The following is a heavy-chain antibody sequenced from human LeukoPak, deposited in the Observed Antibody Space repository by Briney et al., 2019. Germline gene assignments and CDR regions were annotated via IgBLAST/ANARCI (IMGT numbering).Heavy chain of an antibody. D-gene: IGHD3-10*01. CDR3: ARHGGVVRGEGSDAFDI. Sequence: SETLSLTCTVSGGSITSYYWSWIRQPPGKGLEWIAYIYYSGSTNYNPSLKSRVTISIDTSKNQFSLRLSSVTAADTAVYYCARHGGVVRGEGSDAFDIWGQETMVTVSS. J-gene: IGHJ3*02. CDR2: IYYSGST. V-gene: IGHV4-59*08. CDR1: GGSITSYY.